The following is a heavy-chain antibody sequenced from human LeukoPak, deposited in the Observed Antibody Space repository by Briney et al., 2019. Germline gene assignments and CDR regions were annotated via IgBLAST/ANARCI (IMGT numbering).Heavy chain of an antibody. J-gene: IGHJ3*02. CDR1: RFTFSTYS. Sequence: GGSLRLSCAASRFTFSTYSMNWVRQAPGKGLEWISYISSGSSTIYYADSVKGRFTVSRDNAKNSLYLQMNSLRAEDAAVYYCARDGSSSHAFDIWGQGTMVTVSS. D-gene: IGHD6-6*01. V-gene: IGHV3-48*01. CDR3: ARDGSSSHAFDI. CDR2: ISSGSSTI.